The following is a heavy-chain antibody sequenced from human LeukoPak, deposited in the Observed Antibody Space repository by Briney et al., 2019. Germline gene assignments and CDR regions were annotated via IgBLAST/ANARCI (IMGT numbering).Heavy chain of an antibody. D-gene: IGHD6-19*01. CDR1: VCTVSSNY. J-gene: IGHJ4*02. CDR3: ARDPNGSSGWYL. V-gene: IGHV3-66*01. CDR2: IYSGDST. Sequence: GGSLRLSCAASVCTVSSNYMSWLRQARGRGLEWVSVIYSGDSTYYADSVKCRFTISRHNSKSTLYLQITNLRAESTAVYYCARDPNGSSGWYLWGQGTLVTVSS.